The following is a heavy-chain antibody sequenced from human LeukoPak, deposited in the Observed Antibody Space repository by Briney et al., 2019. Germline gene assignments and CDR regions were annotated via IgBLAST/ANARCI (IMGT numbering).Heavy chain of an antibody. CDR1: SGSFSGYY. Sequence: PSETLSLTCTVSSGSFSGYYWSWIRQSPDKGLEWIGHVFHTGGANYNPSLKGRLTLSADASKKQFSLKLTSVTAADTAVYYCARGKRAYDSYGMDVWGQGTTVTVFS. J-gene: IGHJ6*02. CDR2: VFHTGGA. CDR3: ARGKRAYDSYGMDV. V-gene: IGHV4-59*01.